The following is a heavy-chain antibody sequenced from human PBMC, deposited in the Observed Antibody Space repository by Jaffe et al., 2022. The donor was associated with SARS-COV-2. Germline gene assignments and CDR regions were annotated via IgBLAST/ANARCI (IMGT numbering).Heavy chain of an antibody. Sequence: QITLKESGPTLVKPTQTLTLTCTFSGFSLSTSGVGVGWIRQPPGKALEWLALIYWDDDKRYSPSLKSRLTITKDTSKNQVVLTMTNMDPVDTATYYCAHSAHAGVVQWLVTPFDPWGQGTLVTVSS. V-gene: IGHV2-5*02. J-gene: IGHJ5*02. CDR2: IYWDDDK. CDR3: AHSAHAGVVQWLVTPFDP. CDR1: GFSLSTSGVG. D-gene: IGHD6-19*01.